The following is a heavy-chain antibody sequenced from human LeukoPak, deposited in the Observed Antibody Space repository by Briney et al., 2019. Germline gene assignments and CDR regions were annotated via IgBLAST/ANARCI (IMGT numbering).Heavy chain of an antibody. Sequence: GGSLRLSCAASGFTFGSYWMHWVRQAPGKGLVWVSRINSDGSSTSYADSVKGRFTISRDNAKNTLYLQMNSLRAEDTAVYYCARDYGDYNFDYWGQGTLVTVSS. CDR3: ARDYGDYNFDY. CDR2: INSDGSST. V-gene: IGHV3-74*01. J-gene: IGHJ4*02. CDR1: GFTFGSYW. D-gene: IGHD4-17*01.